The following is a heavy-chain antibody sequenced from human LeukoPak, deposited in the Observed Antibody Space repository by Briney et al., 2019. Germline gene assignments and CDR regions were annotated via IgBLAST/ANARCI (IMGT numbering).Heavy chain of an antibody. J-gene: IGHJ5*02. D-gene: IGHD4-23*01. CDR1: DGSISSSSYY. CDR3: AREGKRNWFDP. Sequence: SETLSLTCSVSDGSISSSSYYWGWIRQPPGKGLEWIGSIYYSGSTYYNPSLKSRVTISVDTSKNQFSLKLSSVTAADTAVYYCAREGKRNWFDPWGQGTLVTVSS. CDR2: IYYSGST. V-gene: IGHV4-39*02.